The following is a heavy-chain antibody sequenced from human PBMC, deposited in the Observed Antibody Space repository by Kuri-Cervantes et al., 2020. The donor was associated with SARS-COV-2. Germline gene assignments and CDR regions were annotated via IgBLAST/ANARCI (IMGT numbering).Heavy chain of an antibody. CDR2: IYYSGST. V-gene: IGHV4-59*04. CDR1: GGSISSYY. CDR3: AGAGVGSWFDP. J-gene: IGHJ5*02. Sequence: GSLRLSCTVSGGSISSYYWSWIRQPPGKGLEWIGYIYYSGSTYYNPSLKSRVTISVDTSKNQFSLKLSSVTAADTAVYYCAGAGVGSWFDPWGQGTLVTVSS.